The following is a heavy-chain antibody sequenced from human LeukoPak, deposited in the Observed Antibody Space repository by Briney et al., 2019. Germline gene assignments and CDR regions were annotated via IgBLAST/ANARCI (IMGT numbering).Heavy chain of an antibody. D-gene: IGHD6-19*01. V-gene: IGHV4-61*02. CDR1: GGSISSGSYY. CDR3: ARSHGTGWYGLDY. J-gene: IGHJ4*02. Sequence: SETLSLTCTVSGGSISSGSYYWSWIRQPAGKGLEWIGRIYTSGSTNYNPSLKSRVTISVDTSKNQFSLQVRSVTAADTAVYYCARSHGTGWYGLDYWGQGTLVTVSS. CDR2: IYTSGST.